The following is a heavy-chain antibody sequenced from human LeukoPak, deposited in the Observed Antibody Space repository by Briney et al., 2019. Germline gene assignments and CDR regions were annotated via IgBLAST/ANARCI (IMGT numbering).Heavy chain of an antibody. CDR3: ARVRCPLAYYDFWSGYHPYYYYYMDV. J-gene: IGHJ6*03. Sequence: ASVKVSCKASGYTFTGNYMHWVRQAPGQGLEWMGWINPNSGGTNYAQKSQGRVTMTRDTSISTAYMELSRLRSDDTAVYYCARVRCPLAYYDFWSGYHPYYYYYMDVWGKGTTVTVSS. V-gene: IGHV1-2*02. D-gene: IGHD3-3*01. CDR1: GYTFTGNY. CDR2: INPNSGGT.